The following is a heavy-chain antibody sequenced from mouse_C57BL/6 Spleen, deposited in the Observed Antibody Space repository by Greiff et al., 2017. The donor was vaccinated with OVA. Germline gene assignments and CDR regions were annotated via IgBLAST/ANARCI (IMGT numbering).Heavy chain of an antibody. D-gene: IGHD1-1*01. CDR3: ARMTTVVGYYAMDY. V-gene: IGHV2-2*01. J-gene: IGHJ4*01. CDR2: IWSGGST. Sequence: QVQLKESGPGLVQPSQSLSITCTVSGFSLTSYGVHWVRQSPGKGLEWLGVIWSGGSTDYNAAFISRLSISKDNSKSQVFFKMNSLQADDTAIYYCARMTTVVGYYAMDYWGQGTSVTVSS. CDR1: GFSLTSYG.